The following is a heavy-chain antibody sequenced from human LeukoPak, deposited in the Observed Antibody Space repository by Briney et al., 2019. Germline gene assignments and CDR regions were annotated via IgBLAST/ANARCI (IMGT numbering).Heavy chain of an antibody. D-gene: IGHD3-22*01. J-gene: IGHJ3*02. V-gene: IGHV3-48*02. Sequence: GVSLRLSCAAAGFTFSSNSMIWVRQAPGKGLEWVSYISIGASPIYYAASVKGRFTISRDNAKNSLYLQMNSLRDEDTAVYYCARDHYYDSSGYSQAFDIWGQGTMVTVFS. CDR2: ISIGASPI. CDR1: GFTFSSNS. CDR3: ARDHYYDSSGYSQAFDI.